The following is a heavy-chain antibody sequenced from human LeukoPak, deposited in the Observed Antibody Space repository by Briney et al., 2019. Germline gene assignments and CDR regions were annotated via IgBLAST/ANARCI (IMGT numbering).Heavy chain of an antibody. J-gene: IGHJ4*02. CDR3: AKDSDYGATYFDY. D-gene: IGHD4/OR15-4a*01. Sequence: PGRSLRLSCAASGFTFDDYAMHWVRQAPGKGLEWVSGISWNSGSIDYAESVKGRFTISRDNAKNCLYLQMNSLRGEDTALYYCAKDSDYGATYFDYWGQGTLVTVSS. CDR2: ISWNSGSI. CDR1: GFTFDDYA. V-gene: IGHV3-9*01.